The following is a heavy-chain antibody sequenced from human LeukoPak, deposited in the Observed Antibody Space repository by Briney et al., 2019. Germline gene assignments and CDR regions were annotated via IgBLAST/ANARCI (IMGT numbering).Heavy chain of an antibody. V-gene: IGHV3-48*01. CDR2: ISSSSSTI. CDR1: GFTFSSYS. Sequence: GGSLRLSCAASGFTFSSYSMNWVRQAPGKGLERVSYISSSSSTIYYADSVKGRFTISRDNAKNSLYLQMNSLRAEDTAVYYCARGRVGAMYYFEYWGQGTLVTVSS. J-gene: IGHJ4*02. CDR3: ARGRVGAMYYFEY. D-gene: IGHD1-26*01.